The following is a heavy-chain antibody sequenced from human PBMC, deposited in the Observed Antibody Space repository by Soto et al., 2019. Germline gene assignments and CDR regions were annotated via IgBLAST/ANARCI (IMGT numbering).Heavy chain of an antibody. V-gene: IGHV4-4*02. CDR2: IYHRGST. D-gene: IGHD6-13*01. CDR3: ARVPQPETADYYFDY. CDR1: GGSINSANS. J-gene: IGHJ4*02. Sequence: SETLSPTGAVSGGSINSANSWTWVRQPPGKGLEWIGEIYHRGSTNYNPSLKSRLTISLDKSKNQFSLKVSSMTAADTAVYYCARVPQPETADYYFDYWGQGTLVTVSS.